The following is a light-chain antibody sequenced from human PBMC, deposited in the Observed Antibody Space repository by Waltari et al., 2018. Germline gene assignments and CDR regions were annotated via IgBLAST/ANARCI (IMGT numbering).Light chain of an antibody. CDR1: QSVASNY. CDR2: TAS. CDR3: QQYGTSPLT. V-gene: IGKV3-20*01. J-gene: IGKJ4*01. Sequence: EIVLTQSPGTLSLSPGERATLSCRASQSVASNYLAWYQQKPGQAPRLLMYTASSRASGIPERFSGSGSGTDFTLTISRLEPEDFAVYYCQQYGTSPLTFGGGTRVDLK.